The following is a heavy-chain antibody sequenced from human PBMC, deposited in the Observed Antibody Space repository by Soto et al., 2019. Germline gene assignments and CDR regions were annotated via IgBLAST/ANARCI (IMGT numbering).Heavy chain of an antibody. V-gene: IGHV1-2*02. CDR1: GYTFTGHY. CDR3: GRGRSGERVVFY. CDR2: IGPKNGDT. D-gene: IGHD1-1*01. Sequence: QVQLVQSGAEVKESGASVKVSCKASGYTFTGHYIHWVRQAPGQGYEWVGEIGPKNGDTRYEQKFQGRVAMTKDSYITTVYMELSNLSPDDTDVYYCGRGRSGERVVFYWGQGTLVTVHS. J-gene: IGHJ4*02.